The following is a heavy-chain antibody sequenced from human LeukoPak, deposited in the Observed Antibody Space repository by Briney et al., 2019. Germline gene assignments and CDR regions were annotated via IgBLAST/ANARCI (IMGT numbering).Heavy chain of an antibody. V-gene: IGHV1-2*02. CDR1: GYTFTAYY. CDR3: ASPEAAAGTEFDY. D-gene: IGHD6-13*01. J-gene: IGHJ4*02. CDR2: INPNSGGT. Sequence: ASVKVSCKASGYTFTAYYMHWVRQAPGQGLEWMGWINPNSGGTNYAQKFQGRVTMTRDTSISTAYMELSRLRSDDTAVYYCASPEAAAGTEFDYWGQGTLVTVSS.